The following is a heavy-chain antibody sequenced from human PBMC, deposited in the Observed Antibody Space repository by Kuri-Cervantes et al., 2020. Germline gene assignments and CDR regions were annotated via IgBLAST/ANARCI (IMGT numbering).Heavy chain of an antibody. CDR1: GFTVSSNY. D-gene: IGHD2-21*02. CDR2: IYSGGST. V-gene: IGHV3-53*01. CDR3: AKEALAYCGGDCYSPLDY. Sequence: GGSLRLSCAASGFTVSSNYMSWVRQAPGTGLEWVSVIYSGGSTYYADSVKGRFTISRDNSKNTLYLQMNSLRAEDTAVYYCAKEALAYCGGDCYSPLDYWGQGTLVTVSS. J-gene: IGHJ4*02.